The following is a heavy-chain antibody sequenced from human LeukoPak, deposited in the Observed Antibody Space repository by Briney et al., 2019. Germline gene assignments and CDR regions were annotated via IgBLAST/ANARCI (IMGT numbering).Heavy chain of an antibody. CDR1: GFTFSSYW. Sequence: GSLRLSCAASGFTFSSYWMSWVRQAPGKGLEWVSNIKQDGSEKYYVDSVKGRFTISRDNAKNSLYLQMNSLRAEDTAVYYCARDSSRTWETYWYFDLWGRGTLDTVSS. CDR3: ARDSSRTWETYWYFDL. CDR2: IKQDGSEK. D-gene: IGHD1-14*01. J-gene: IGHJ2*01. V-gene: IGHV3-7*01.